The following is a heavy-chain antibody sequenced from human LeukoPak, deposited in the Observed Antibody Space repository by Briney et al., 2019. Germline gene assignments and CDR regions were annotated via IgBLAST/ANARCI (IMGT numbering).Heavy chain of an antibody. CDR2: ISSSGSTI. CDR1: GFTFSDYY. D-gene: IGHD2-2*01. Sequence: GGSLRLSCAASGFTFSDYYMSWIRQAPGKGLEWVSYISSSGSTIYYADSVKGRFTISKDNAKNSLYLQMNSPRAEDTAVYYCARAMSDCSSTSCWRGWFDPWGQGTLVTVSS. CDR3: ARAMSDCSSTSCWRGWFDP. J-gene: IGHJ5*02. V-gene: IGHV3-11*04.